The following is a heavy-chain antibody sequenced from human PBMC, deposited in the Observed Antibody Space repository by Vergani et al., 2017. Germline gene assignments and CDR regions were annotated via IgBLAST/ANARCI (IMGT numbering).Heavy chain of an antibody. CDR2: IWYDGSNK. V-gene: IGHV3-33*01. CDR3: ARWGNEKRLDS. CDR1: GFTFSSHG. D-gene: IGHD1-1*01. J-gene: IGHJ5*01. Sequence: QVQLVESEGGVVQPGRSLTLSCVASGFTFSSHGMHWVRQAPGKGLEWVAVIWYDGSNKYYGDSVEGRFTISRSNSKNTLYLQMNSLRVEDTAVYYCARWGNEKRLDSWGQGTLVTVSS.